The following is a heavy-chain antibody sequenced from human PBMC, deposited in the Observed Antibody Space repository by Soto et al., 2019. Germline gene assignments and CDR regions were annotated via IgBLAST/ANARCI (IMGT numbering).Heavy chain of an antibody. CDR2: IYPGDTDT. D-gene: IGHD2-15*01. V-gene: IGHV5-51*01. CDR3: ARHGENYRSGGSGYTP. Sequence: ELQLVQSGAELKKPGESLRISCKGSGYSFTCHWIAWVRQMPGKGLEWMGIIYPGDTDTRYSPSFQGHVTISADKSIKTAYLQWRSLKASDTCMYYCARHGENYRSGGSGYTPWGQGTLATVSP. CDR1: GYSFTCHW. J-gene: IGHJ5*02.